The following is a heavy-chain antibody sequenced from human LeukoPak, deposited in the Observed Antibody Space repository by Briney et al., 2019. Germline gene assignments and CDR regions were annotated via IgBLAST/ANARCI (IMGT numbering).Heavy chain of an antibody. CDR2: IYHSGST. CDR1: GGSISSGDYY. CDR3: AREIAGARHLDY. J-gene: IGHJ4*02. D-gene: IGHD1-26*01. Sequence: SETLSLTCTVSGGSISSGDYYWSWIRQPPGKGLEWIGEIYHSGSTNYNPSLKSRVTISVDKSKNQFSLKLSSVTAADTAVYYCAREIAGARHLDYWGQGTLVTVSS. V-gene: IGHV4-39*07.